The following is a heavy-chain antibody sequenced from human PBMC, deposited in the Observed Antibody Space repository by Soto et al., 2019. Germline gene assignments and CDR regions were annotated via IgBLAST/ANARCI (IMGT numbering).Heavy chain of an antibody. CDR3: ARDSNDFWSGYGDYYYYGMDV. Sequence: PSETLSLTCTVSGGAISSYYWSWIRQPPGKGLERIGYIYYSGSTNYNPSLKSRVTISVDTSKNQFSLKLSSVTAADTAVYYCARDSNDFWSGYGDYYYYGMDVWGQGTTVTVSS. J-gene: IGHJ6*02. CDR1: GGAISSYY. D-gene: IGHD3-3*01. V-gene: IGHV4-59*01. CDR2: IYYSGST.